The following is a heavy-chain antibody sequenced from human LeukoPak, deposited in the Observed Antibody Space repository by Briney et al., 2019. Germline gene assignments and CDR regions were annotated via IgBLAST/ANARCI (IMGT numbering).Heavy chain of an antibody. J-gene: IGHJ4*02. Sequence: ASVKVSCKASGYTFTGYYIHWVRQAPGQGLEWMGWINPNSGGTNYAQKFQGRVTMTRDTSISTAYMELSRLRSDDTAVYYCARTVVAATPFDYWGQGTLVTVS. CDR3: ARTVVAATPFDY. CDR2: INPNSGGT. V-gene: IGHV1-2*02. D-gene: IGHD2-15*01. CDR1: GYTFTGYY.